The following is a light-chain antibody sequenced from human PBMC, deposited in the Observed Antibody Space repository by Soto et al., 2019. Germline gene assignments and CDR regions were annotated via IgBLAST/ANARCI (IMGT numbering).Light chain of an antibody. CDR2: AAS. V-gene: IGKV1-39*01. CDR3: QQSYGPPWT. CDR1: QSISSY. Sequence: DIQMTQSPSSLSASVGDRVTIPCRASQSISSYLNWYQQRPGKAPKLLIYAASTLQSGVPSRFSGSGSGTDFTLTISSLQPEDFATYFCQQSYGPPWTLAQGTKVDIK. J-gene: IGKJ1*01.